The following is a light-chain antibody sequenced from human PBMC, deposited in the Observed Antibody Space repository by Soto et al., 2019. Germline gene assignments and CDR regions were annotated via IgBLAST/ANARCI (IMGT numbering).Light chain of an antibody. CDR3: QQSYSSPPT. V-gene: IGKV1-39*01. Sequence: DIQMTQSPSTLSASVGDRVTITCRATQSISRLLAWYQQKPGKAPKLLIFAASSLQSGVPSRFSGSRSGPDFTLTISSLQPEDFATYYCQQSYSSPPTFGQGTKVDIK. CDR2: AAS. CDR1: QSISRL. J-gene: IGKJ1*01.